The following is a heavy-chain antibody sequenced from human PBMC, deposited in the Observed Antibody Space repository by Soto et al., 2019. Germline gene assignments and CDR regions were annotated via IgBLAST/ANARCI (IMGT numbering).Heavy chain of an antibody. D-gene: IGHD2-2*01. J-gene: IGHJ4*02. CDR1: GYTFSSYG. V-gene: IGHV1-18*01. Sequence: ASVKVSGKAAGYTFSSYGISWVRQAPGQGLEWMGWISAYNHNTMYAQKLQGRVTMTTDTSTSTAYMELRSLRSDDTAVYYCARDDGIPLKIVGSYFDYRGQATLVSVSS. CDR3: ARDDGIPLKIVGSYFDY. CDR2: ISAYNHNT.